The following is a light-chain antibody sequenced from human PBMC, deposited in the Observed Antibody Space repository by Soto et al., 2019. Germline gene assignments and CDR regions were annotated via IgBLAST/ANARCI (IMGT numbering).Light chain of an antibody. CDR2: DAS. CDR3: QQYADLSIT. Sequence: DIQMTQSPSSLSASVGDRVTITCQASQDINIYLHWYQQKQGKXXKXXIYDASNLQTGVPSRFSGSGSGTDGTLTISSLQPEDIETYYCQQYADLSITFGQGTRLEIK. J-gene: IGKJ5*01. CDR1: QDINIY. V-gene: IGKV1-33*01.